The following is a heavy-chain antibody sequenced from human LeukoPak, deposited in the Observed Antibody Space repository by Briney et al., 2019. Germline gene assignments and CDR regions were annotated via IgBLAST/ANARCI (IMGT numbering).Heavy chain of an antibody. J-gene: IGHJ4*02. Sequence: SETLSLTCAVYGGFFSGYYWSWIRQPPGKGLEWIGEINHSGSTNYNPSLKSRVTISVDTSKNQFSLKLSSVTAADTAVYYCARSPLWFGEGIRESDYWGQGTLVTVSS. CDR3: ARSPLWFGEGIRESDY. V-gene: IGHV4-34*01. D-gene: IGHD3-10*01. CDR2: INHSGST. CDR1: GGFFSGYY.